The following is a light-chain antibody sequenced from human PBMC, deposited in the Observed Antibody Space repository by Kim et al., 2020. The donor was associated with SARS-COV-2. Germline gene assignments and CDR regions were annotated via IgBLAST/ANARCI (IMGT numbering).Light chain of an antibody. CDR3: QHRTNWPQLT. CDR1: QTIGSH. J-gene: IGKJ4*01. Sequence: PGERATLSCRASQTIGSHLVWYQQTPGQAPRLIIYDASIRATDIPARFSGSGSGTDFTLTISSVEPEDFAVYYCQHRTNWPQLTFGGGTKVDIK. V-gene: IGKV3-11*01. CDR2: DAS.